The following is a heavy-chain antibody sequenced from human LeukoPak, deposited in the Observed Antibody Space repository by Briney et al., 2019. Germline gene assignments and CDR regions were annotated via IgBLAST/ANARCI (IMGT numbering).Heavy chain of an antibody. CDR1: GYSISSGYY. D-gene: IGHD2-2*01. Sequence: SETLSLTCTVSGYSISSGYYWSWIRQPPGKGLEWIGYIYYSGSTNYNPSLKSRVTISVDTSKNQFSLKLSSVTAADTAVYYCARDRSSWGYYFDYWGQGTLVTVSS. V-gene: IGHV4-61*01. J-gene: IGHJ4*02. CDR2: IYYSGST. CDR3: ARDRSSWGYYFDY.